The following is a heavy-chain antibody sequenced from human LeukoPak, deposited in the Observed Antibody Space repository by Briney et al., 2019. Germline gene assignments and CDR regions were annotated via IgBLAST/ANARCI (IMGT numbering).Heavy chain of an antibody. CDR2: ISSSSSTI. Sequence: PGGSLRLSCAASGFTFSSYSMNWGRQAPGKGLEWVSYISSSSSTIYYADSVKGRFTISRDNSKNTLYLQMNSLRAEDTAVYYCAKETLPFYDSSGYSDYWDQGTLVTVSS. CDR1: GFTFSSYS. V-gene: IGHV3-48*01. J-gene: IGHJ4*02. D-gene: IGHD3-22*01. CDR3: AKETLPFYDSSGYSDY.